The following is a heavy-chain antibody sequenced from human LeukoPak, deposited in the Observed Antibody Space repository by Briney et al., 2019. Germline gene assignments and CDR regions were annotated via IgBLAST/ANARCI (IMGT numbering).Heavy chain of an antibody. J-gene: IGHJ4*02. CDR3: ARRSATVTTGGHYFDY. CDR2: INSNGSRT. CDR1: GFNFRSYW. D-gene: IGHD4-17*01. Sequence: PGGSLRLSCAASGFNFRSYWMHWVRQAPGKGLVWVSRINSNGSRTTYADSVKGRFTISRDNAKNTLYLQMNSLRAEDTAVYYCARRSATVTTGGHYFDYWGQGNLVTVSS. V-gene: IGHV3-74*01.